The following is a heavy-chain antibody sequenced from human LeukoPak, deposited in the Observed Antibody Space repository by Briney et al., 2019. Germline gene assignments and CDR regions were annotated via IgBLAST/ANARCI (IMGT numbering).Heavy chain of an antibody. CDR2: INHSGST. CDR1: GGSFSGYY. CDR3: ARARITIFGVVTYYFYY. J-gene: IGHJ4*02. D-gene: IGHD3-3*01. V-gene: IGHV4-34*01. Sequence: TSETLSLTCAVYGGSFSGYYWSWIRQPPGKGLEWIGEINHSGSTNYNPSLKSRVTISVDTSKNQFSLKLSSVTAADTAVYYCARARITIFGVVTYYFYYWGQGTLVTVSS.